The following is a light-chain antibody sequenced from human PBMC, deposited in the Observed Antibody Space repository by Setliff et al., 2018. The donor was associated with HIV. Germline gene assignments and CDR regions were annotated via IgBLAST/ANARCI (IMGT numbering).Light chain of an antibody. Sequence: QSALAQPASMSGSPGQSITISCTGTSSDVGGYSHVSWYQQHPGKAPKLIIYGVRNRPSGVSNRFSGSKSGNTASLTISGLHAEDEADYYCSSYAITNTLPFGTGTKGTVL. CDR3: SSYAITNTLP. J-gene: IGLJ1*01. CDR2: GVR. V-gene: IGLV2-14*01. CDR1: SSDVGGYSH.